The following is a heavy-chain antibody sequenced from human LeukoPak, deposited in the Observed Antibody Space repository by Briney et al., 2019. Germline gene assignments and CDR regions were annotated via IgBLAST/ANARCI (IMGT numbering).Heavy chain of an antibody. J-gene: IGHJ4*02. V-gene: IGHV3-30*02. CDR2: IRYDGSNK. Sequence: PGGSLRLSCAASGFTFSSYGMHWVRQAPGKGLEWVAFIRYDGSNKYYADSVKGRFTISRDNSKNTLYLQMNSLRAEDTAVYYCAKELSSLEPGINFDYWGQGTLVTVSS. CDR1: GFTFSSYG. D-gene: IGHD1-14*01. CDR3: AKELSSLEPGINFDY.